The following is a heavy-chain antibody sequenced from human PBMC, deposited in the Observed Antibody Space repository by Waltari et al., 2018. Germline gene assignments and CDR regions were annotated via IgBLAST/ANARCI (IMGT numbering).Heavy chain of an antibody. Sequence: VHLLQSGAEVKEPGSSVKVSGKVSGGTFNNAGISWVRQAPGQGLEWMGGVIPVLGAANYAQKFQGRVTISADESSGTAYMEMSSLRSGDTAIYFCAFDTSGSEDYFDFWGQGTLVTVSS. CDR2: VIPVLGAA. D-gene: IGHD3-10*01. CDR1: GGTFNNAG. J-gene: IGHJ4*02. CDR3: AFDTSGSEDYFDF. V-gene: IGHV1-69*01.